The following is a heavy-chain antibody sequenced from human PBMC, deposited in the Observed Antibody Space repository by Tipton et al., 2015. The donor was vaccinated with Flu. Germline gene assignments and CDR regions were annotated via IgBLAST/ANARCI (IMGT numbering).Heavy chain of an antibody. Sequence: TLSLTCTVSGYSISSDYYWGWIRQPPGKGLEWIGNIFHTGNTYYNSSLKSRVSISVDRSKNQFSLKVGSVTAADTAVYYCARRSYSNYVSEPKNWFDPWGQGTLVTVSS. CDR2: IFHTGNT. J-gene: IGHJ5*02. D-gene: IGHD4-11*01. CDR1: GYSISSDYY. V-gene: IGHV4-38-2*02. CDR3: ARRSYSNYVSEPKNWFDP.